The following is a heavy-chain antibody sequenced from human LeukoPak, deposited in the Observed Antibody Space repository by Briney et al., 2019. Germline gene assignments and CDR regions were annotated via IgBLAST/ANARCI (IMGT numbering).Heavy chain of an antibody. D-gene: IGHD3-22*01. V-gene: IGHV4-59*01. CDR3: ARDMRNYYDSSGYPDY. Sequence: TSETLSLTCTVSGGSISSYYWSWIRQPPGKGLEWIGYIYYSGSTNYNPSLKSRVTISVDTSKNQFSLKLSSVTAADTAVYYCARDMRNYYDSSGYPDYWGQGTLVTVSS. CDR1: GGSISSYY. CDR2: IYYSGST. J-gene: IGHJ4*02.